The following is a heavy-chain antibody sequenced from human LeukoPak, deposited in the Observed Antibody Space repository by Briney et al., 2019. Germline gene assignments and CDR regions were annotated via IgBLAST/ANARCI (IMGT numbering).Heavy chain of an antibody. CDR3: ARASVLYYGMDV. CDR1: GYTFTSQY. V-gene: IGHV1-46*01. D-gene: IGHD6-6*01. Sequence: ASVKVSCKASGYTFTSQYVHWVRQAPGQGLEWMGIINPSGGSTRYAQKFQGRVTMTRDTSTSTVYMELKRLRSEDTAVYYCARASVLYYGMDVWGQGTTVTVSS. J-gene: IGHJ6*02. CDR2: INPSGGST.